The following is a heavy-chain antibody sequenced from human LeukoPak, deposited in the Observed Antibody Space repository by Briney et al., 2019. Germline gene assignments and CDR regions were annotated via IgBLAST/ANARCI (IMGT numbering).Heavy chain of an antibody. V-gene: IGHV3-53*01. D-gene: IGHD4-17*01. CDR1: GFTFSSNH. J-gene: IGHJ4*02. CDR3: ARGAGDYGDYFLDY. CDR2: FYTDGNI. Sequence: GESLRLTCVASGFTFSSNHMSWVRQAPGKGLEWVSVFYTDGNIKYADSVKGRFTVSRDNSKNTLYLQMNSLRAEDTAVYYCARGAGDYGDYFLDYWGQGTLVTVSS.